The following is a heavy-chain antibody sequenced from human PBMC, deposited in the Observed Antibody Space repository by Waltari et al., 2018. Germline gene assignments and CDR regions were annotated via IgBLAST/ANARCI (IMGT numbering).Heavy chain of an antibody. CDR2: IYYSGST. CDR3: AREGDCSSTSCLFDY. J-gene: IGHJ4*02. CDR1: GGSISSSSYY. V-gene: IGHV4-39*07. Sequence: QLQLQESGPGLVKPSETLSLTCTVSGGSISSSSYYWGGIRQPPGKWLEWIGSIYYSGSTYYNPSLKSRVTISVDTSKNQFSLKLSSVTAADTAVYYCAREGDCSSTSCLFDYWGQGTLVTVSS. D-gene: IGHD2-2*01.